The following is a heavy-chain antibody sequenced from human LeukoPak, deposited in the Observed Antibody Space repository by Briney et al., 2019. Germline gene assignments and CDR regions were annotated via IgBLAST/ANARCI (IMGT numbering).Heavy chain of an antibody. CDR1: GFTFSSYG. J-gene: IGHJ5*02. Sequence: GGTLRLSCAASGFTFSSYGMSWVRQAPGKGLEWVSAISGSGGSTYYADSVKGRFTISRDNSKNTLYLQMNSLRAEDTAVYYCAKAQVVVLLWSWGQGTLVTVSS. D-gene: IGHD3-10*01. CDR3: AKAQVVVLLWS. V-gene: IGHV3-23*01. CDR2: ISGSGGST.